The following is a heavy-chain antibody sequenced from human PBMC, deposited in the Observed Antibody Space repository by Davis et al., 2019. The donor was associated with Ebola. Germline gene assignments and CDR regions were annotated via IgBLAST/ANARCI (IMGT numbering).Heavy chain of an antibody. J-gene: IGHJ4*02. Sequence: PGGSLRLSCAASGFTFSKDSMHWVRQAPGKGLEWVAVISHDGSSQYYADSVRGRFTISRDNSKNTLYLQMNSLGSDDTAIYYCARPMSTVTTGWDYWGQGTLVTVSS. CDR2: ISHDGSSQ. CDR3: ARPMSTVTTGWDY. D-gene: IGHD4-17*01. V-gene: IGHV3-30-3*01. CDR1: GFTFSKDS.